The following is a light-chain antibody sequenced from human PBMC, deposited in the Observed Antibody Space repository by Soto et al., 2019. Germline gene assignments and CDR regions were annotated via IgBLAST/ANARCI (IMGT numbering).Light chain of an antibody. V-gene: IGLV2-8*01. CDR1: SSDVGGYNY. CDR2: EVS. J-gene: IGLJ1*01. CDR3: TSYAGSDNFCV. Sequence: QSVLTQPPSASGSPGQSVTISCIGTSSDVGGYNYVSWYQQYPGKAPKLMIYEVSKRPSGVPDRFSGFKSGDTASLTVSGLQPEDEVDYYCTSYAGSDNFCVFGTGTKVTVL.